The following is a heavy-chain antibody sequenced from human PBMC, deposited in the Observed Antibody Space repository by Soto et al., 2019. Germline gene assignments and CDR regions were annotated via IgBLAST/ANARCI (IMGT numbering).Heavy chain of an antibody. CDR1: GYTFTSYA. J-gene: IGHJ4*02. V-gene: IGHV1-3*01. Sequence: ASVKVSCKASGYTFTSYAMHWVRQAPGQRLEWMGWINAGNGNTKYSQKFQGRVTITRDTSASTAYMELSSLRSEDTAVYYCAKGLEPLHHFDYWGQGTLVTVSS. CDR2: INAGNGNT. D-gene: IGHD1-1*01. CDR3: AKGLEPLHHFDY.